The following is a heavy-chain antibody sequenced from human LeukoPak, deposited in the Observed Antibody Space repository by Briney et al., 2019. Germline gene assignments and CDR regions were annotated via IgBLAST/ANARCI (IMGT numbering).Heavy chain of an antibody. Sequence: GGSLRLSCVASGFTVNSNYMSWVRLAPGKGLEWVSVIYSGGSTYYADSVKGRFTISRDNSKNTLYLQMNSLRAEDTAVYYCAKPLAYYDFWSGPGYYFDYWGQGTLVTVSS. V-gene: IGHV3-53*01. J-gene: IGHJ4*02. CDR2: IYSGGST. CDR1: GFTVNSNY. D-gene: IGHD3-3*01. CDR3: AKPLAYYDFWSGPGYYFDY.